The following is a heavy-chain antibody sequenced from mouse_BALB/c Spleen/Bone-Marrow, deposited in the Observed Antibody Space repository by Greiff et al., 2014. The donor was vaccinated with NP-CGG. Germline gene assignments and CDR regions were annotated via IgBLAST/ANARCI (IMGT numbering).Heavy chain of an antibody. Sequence: VQLQQSGAELVRPGPSVKISCESSGYVFSTYWINWVKQRPGQGLEWIGQIYPGDGDTDYNGKFKDKATLTADKSSNTAYMQLSSLTSEDSAVYFCARGGISVDYWGQGTTLTVSS. J-gene: IGHJ2*01. V-gene: IGHV1-80*01. CDR1: GYVFSTYW. CDR2: IYPGDGDT. CDR3: ARGGISVDY.